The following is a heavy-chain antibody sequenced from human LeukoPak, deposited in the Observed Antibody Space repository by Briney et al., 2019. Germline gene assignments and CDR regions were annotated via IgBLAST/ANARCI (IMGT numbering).Heavy chain of an antibody. V-gene: IGHV1-18*01. J-gene: IGHJ6*03. CDR2: ISAYNGNT. CDR1: GYTFTSYG. Sequence: ASVKVSCKASGYTFTSYGISWVRQAPGQGLEWMGWISAYNGNTNYAQKLQGRVTMTTDTSTSTAYMELSSLRSEDTAVYYCARCIALTNRRGRYYYYYMDVWGKGTTVTISS. D-gene: IGHD1-14*01. CDR3: ARCIALTNRRGRYYYYYMDV.